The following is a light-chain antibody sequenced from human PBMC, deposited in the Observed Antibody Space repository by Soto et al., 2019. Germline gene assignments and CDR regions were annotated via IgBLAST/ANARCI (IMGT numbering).Light chain of an antibody. J-gene: IGKJ4*01. CDR3: QQRINWPRT. Sequence: EIVLTQSQATLSLSPGERATLSCRASQSVSSYLAWYQQKPGQAPRLLIYDASNMATGIPARFSGSGSGTDFTLTISSLEPEDFAVYYCQQRINWPRTFGGGTKVEI. CDR1: QSVSSY. CDR2: DAS. V-gene: IGKV3-11*01.